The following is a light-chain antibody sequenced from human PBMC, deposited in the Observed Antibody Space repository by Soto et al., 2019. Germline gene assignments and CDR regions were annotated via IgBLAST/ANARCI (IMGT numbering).Light chain of an antibody. J-gene: IGLJ3*02. CDR2: DVS. CDR3: SSYTSSSTSACV. Sequence: QSALTQPASVSGSPGQSITISCTETSSDVGGNNYVSWYQQYPGTAPKLMIFDVSNRPSGVSNRFSGSKSGNTASLTISGLQAEDEADYYCSSYTSSSTSACVFGGGTKLTVL. CDR1: SSDVGGNNY. V-gene: IGLV2-14*01.